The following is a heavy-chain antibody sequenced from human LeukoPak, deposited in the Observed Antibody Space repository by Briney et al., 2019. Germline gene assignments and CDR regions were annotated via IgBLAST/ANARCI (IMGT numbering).Heavy chain of an antibody. CDR2: ISGSGGST. Sequence: GGSLRLSCAASGFTFSSYAMSWVRQAPGKGLEWVSAISGSGGSTYYADSVEGRFTISRDNSKNTLYLQMNSLRAEDTAVYYCAKSTIRGVIITSFDYWGQGTLVTVSS. D-gene: IGHD3-10*01. CDR3: AKSTIRGVIITSFDY. V-gene: IGHV3-23*01. J-gene: IGHJ4*02. CDR1: GFTFSSYA.